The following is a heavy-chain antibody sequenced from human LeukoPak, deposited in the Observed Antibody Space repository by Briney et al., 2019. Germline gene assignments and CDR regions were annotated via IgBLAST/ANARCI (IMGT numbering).Heavy chain of an antibody. D-gene: IGHD3-9*01. Sequence: SETLSLTCAVSGYSISSGYYWGWIRQPPGKGLEWIGSIYHSGSTYYNPSLKSRVTISVDTSKNQFSLKLSSVTAAGTAVYYCARGGFYYDILTGYLTWGQGTLVTVSS. CDR2: IYHSGST. CDR1: GYSISSGYY. CDR3: ARGGFYYDILTGYLT. J-gene: IGHJ5*02. V-gene: IGHV4-38-2*01.